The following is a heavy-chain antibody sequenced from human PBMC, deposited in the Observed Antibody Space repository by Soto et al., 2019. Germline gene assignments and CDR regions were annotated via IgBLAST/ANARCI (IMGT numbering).Heavy chain of an antibody. CDR2: ISWEGGSI. CDR1: GFNFDDFA. V-gene: IGHV3-9*01. D-gene: IGHD5-12*01. J-gene: IGHJ4*02. CDR3: AKDHDEDFGYDLDYFNS. Sequence: GGSLRLSCAASGFNFDDFAMHWVRRAPGKGLEWVSGISWEGGSIGYADSVKGRFIISRDNAKNSLFLQMNSLTADDTALYYCAKDHDEDFGYDLDYFNSWGQGTQVT.